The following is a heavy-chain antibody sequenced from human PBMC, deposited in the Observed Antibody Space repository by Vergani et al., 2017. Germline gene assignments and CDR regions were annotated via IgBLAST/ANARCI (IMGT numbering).Heavy chain of an antibody. V-gene: IGHV1-8*01. CDR2: MNPNSGNT. Sequence: QVQLVQSGAEVKKPGASVKVSCKASGYTFTGYDINWVRQATRQGLECMGWMNPNSGNTGYAQKFQGRVTMTRNTSISTAYMELSRLRSEDTAVYYCARGLLYSRRKRSINYFDYWGQGTLVTVYS. J-gene: IGHJ4*02. CDR1: GYTFTGYD. CDR3: ARGLLYSRRKRSINYFDY. D-gene: IGHD6-13*01.